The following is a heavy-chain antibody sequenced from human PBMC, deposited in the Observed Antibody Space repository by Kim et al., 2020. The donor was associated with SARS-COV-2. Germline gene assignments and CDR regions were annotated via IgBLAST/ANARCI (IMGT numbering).Heavy chain of an antibody. J-gene: IGHJ6*03. D-gene: IGHD3-22*01. Sequence: SETLSLTCTVSGGSISSYYWSWIRQPPGKGLEWIGYIYYSGSTNYNPSLKSRVTISVDTSKNQFSLKLSSVTAADTAVYYCARLVVEGGYYQYYYYYYMDVWGKGTTVTVSS. CDR1: GGSISSYY. CDR2: IYYSGST. CDR3: ARLVVEGGYYQYYYYYYMDV. V-gene: IGHV4-59*08.